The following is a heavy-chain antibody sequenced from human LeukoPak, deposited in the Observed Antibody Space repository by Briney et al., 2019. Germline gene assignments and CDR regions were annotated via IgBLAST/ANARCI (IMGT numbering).Heavy chain of an antibody. CDR1: GASMSNYH. D-gene: IGHD1-1*01. J-gene: IGHJ5*02. V-gene: IGHV4-59*01. CDR3: ARGTGGYRFDP. CDR2: VYNSGST. Sequence: SEILSLTCAVSGASMSNYHWSWIRQPPGRGLEYIGYVYNSGSTFYNPSLKSRVTISADTSRKQFSLKLTSVTATDTAVYYCARGTGGYRFDPWGQGILVTVSS.